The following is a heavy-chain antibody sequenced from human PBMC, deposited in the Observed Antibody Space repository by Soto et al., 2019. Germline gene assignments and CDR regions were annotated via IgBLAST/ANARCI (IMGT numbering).Heavy chain of an antibody. J-gene: IGHJ3*02. D-gene: IGHD3-16*01. CDR1: GFTFSSYG. Sequence: GGSLRLSCAASGFTFSSYGMHWVRQAPGKGLEWVAVISYDGSNKYYADSVKGRFTISRDNSKNTLYLQMNSLRAEDTAVYYCASLIQIWGSYPGGAFDIWGQGTMVTVSS. CDR2: ISYDGSNK. CDR3: ASLIQIWGSYPGGAFDI. V-gene: IGHV3-30*03.